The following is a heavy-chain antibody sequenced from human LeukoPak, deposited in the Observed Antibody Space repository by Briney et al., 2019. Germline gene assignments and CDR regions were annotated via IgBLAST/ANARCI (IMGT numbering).Heavy chain of an antibody. J-gene: IGHJ3*02. Sequence: ASVKVSCKASGYTFTSYAMHWVRQAPGQRLEWMGWINAGNGNTKYSQKFQGRVTITRDTASTAYMELSSLRSEDTAVYYCAREGNRGAFDIWGQGTMVTVSS. CDR1: GYTFTSYA. D-gene: IGHD2/OR15-2a*01. V-gene: IGHV1-3*01. CDR2: INAGNGNT. CDR3: AREGNRGAFDI.